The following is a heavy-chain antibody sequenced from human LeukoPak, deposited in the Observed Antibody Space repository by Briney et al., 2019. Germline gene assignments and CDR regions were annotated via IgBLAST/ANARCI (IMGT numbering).Heavy chain of an antibody. Sequence: SQTLSLTCALSGDSVSSNSAAWNWIRQSPSGGLEWLGRTYYRSKWYNDYAVSVKSRITINPDTSKNQFSLQLNSVTPEDTAVYYCAREGISGSYSVFDYWGQGTLVTVSS. D-gene: IGHD1-26*01. CDR1: GDSVSSNSAA. J-gene: IGHJ4*02. V-gene: IGHV6-1*01. CDR2: TYYRSKWYN. CDR3: AREGISGSYSVFDY.